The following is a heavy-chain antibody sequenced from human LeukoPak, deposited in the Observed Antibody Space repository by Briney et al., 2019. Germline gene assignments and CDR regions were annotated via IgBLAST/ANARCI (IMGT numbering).Heavy chain of an antibody. V-gene: IGHV3-30*04. J-gene: IGHJ4*02. CDR2: ISYDGSNK. CDR1: GFTFSSYA. Sequence: GGSLRLSCAASGFTFSSYAMRWVRQAPGKGLEWVAVISYDGSNKYYADSVKGRFTISGDNSKNTLYLQMNSLRAEDTAVYYCARDSRGSFDYWGQGTMVTVSS. CDR3: ARDSRGSFDY. D-gene: IGHD3-10*01.